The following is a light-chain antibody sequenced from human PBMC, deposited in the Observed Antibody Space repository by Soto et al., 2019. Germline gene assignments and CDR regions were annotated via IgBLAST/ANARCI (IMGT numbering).Light chain of an antibody. Sequence: DIVMTQSPDSLAVSLGERATINCKSSQSVLYSSNNKNYLAWYQQRPGQPPKRLIYWASTRESGVPDRFSGSGSGKDFTLTIASLQAEDVAVYYCQQYESTPPTFGQGTKLEIK. V-gene: IGKV4-1*01. CDR3: QQYESTPPT. J-gene: IGKJ2*01. CDR2: WAS. CDR1: QSVLYSSNNKNY.